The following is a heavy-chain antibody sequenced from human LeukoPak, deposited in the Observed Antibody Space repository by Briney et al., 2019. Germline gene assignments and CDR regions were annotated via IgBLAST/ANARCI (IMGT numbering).Heavy chain of an antibody. Sequence: GASVKVSCKASGYTFTGYYMHWVRQAPGQGLEWMGWINPNSGGTNYAQKFQGRVTMTRDTSISTAYMELSRLRSDDTAVYYCARGRRIAAAANRFDPWGQGTLVTVSS. J-gene: IGHJ5*02. CDR2: INPNSGGT. CDR1: GYTFTGYY. V-gene: IGHV1-2*02. D-gene: IGHD6-13*01. CDR3: ARGRRIAAAANRFDP.